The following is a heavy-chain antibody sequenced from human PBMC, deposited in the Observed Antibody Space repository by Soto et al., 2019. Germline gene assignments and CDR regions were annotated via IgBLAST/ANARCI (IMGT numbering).Heavy chain of an antibody. CDR2: ISGSGGGT. Sequence: EVQLLESGGGLVQPGGSLRLSCAASGFTFSSYAMNWVRQAPGKGLEWVSDISGSGGGTHYADSVKGRFTISRDNSKNTLYLQMNSLRAEDTAVYYCAKNIADSSGYYTGSRDAFDIWGQGTMVTVSS. CDR3: AKNIADSSGYYTGSRDAFDI. V-gene: IGHV3-23*01. D-gene: IGHD3-22*01. J-gene: IGHJ3*02. CDR1: GFTFSSYA.